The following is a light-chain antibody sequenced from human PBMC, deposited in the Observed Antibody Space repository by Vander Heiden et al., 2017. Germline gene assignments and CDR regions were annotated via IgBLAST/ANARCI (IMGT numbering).Light chain of an antibody. J-gene: IGLJ3*02. V-gene: IGLV6-57*02. CDR3: QSYDSSNRGV. CDR1: RVTIASNY. CDR2: DDN. Sequence: NFMLTQPHSVSESPGKTVTISCTGSRVTIASNYVECYQQRPGSAPTTVIYDDNQRPSAVPDRFSGSIDSSSYSASLTIAGLKAEDEADYYGQSYDSSNRGVFGGGTKLTVL.